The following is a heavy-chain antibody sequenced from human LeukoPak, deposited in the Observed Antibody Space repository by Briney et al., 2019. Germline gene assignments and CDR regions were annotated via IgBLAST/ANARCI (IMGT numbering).Heavy chain of an antibody. V-gene: IGHV6-1*01. Sequence: SQTLSLTFAISGDSVSSNSAAWNWLRQSPSRGLEWLGRTYYRSKWYNDYAVSVKSRITINPDTSKNQFSLQLNSVTPEDTAVYYCASAIPEGAFDIWGQGTMVTVSS. CDR1: GDSVSSNSAA. J-gene: IGHJ3*02. CDR2: TYYRSKWYN. CDR3: ASAIPEGAFDI. D-gene: IGHD2-2*02.